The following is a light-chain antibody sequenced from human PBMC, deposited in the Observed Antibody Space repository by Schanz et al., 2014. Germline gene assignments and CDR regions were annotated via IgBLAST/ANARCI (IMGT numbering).Light chain of an antibody. V-gene: IGKV3-15*01. J-gene: IGKJ4*01. CDR2: GAS. CDR3: QQSYSAPRIT. Sequence: EIVLTQSPATLSLSPGERATLSCRASQSVSSNLAWYQQKPGQAPRLLIYGASTRATGIPAKFSGSGSGTEFTLTISSLQPDDFATFYCQQSYSAPRITFGGGTKV. CDR1: QSVSSN.